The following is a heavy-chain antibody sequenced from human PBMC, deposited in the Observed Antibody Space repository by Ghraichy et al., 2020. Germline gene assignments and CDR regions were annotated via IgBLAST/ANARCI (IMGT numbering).Heavy chain of an antibody. J-gene: IGHJ2*01. Sequence: GGSLRLSCAASGFTFSSYSMNWVRQAPGKGLEWVSYISSSSSTIYYADSVKGRFTISRDNAKNSLYLQMNSLRDEDTAVYYCARDVLPGGDSPISAWYFDLWGRGTLVTVSS. V-gene: IGHV3-48*02. D-gene: IGHD4-23*01. CDR2: ISSSSSTI. CDR3: ARDVLPGGDSPISAWYFDL. CDR1: GFTFSSYS.